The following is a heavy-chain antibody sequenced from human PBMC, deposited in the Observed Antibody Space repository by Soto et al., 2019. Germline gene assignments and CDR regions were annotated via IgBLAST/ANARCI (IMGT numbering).Heavy chain of an antibody. Sequence: SGPTLVNPTETLTLTCTFSGFSLSTSGMCVSWFRQPPGKALEWLALIDWDDDKYYCTSLKTRLTISKDTSKNQVVLRMTNMDPVDTATYYCARARFNSGNYYGFDCWGQGTLVTVSS. CDR1: GFSLSTSGMC. D-gene: IGHD1-26*01. CDR3: ARARFNSGNYYGFDC. V-gene: IGHV2-70*01. CDR2: IDWDDDK. J-gene: IGHJ4*02.